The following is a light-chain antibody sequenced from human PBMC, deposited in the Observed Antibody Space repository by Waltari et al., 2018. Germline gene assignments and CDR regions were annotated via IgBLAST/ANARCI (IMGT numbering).Light chain of an antibody. V-gene: IGLV2-23*01. CDR3: CSYAGSYTWV. Sequence: QSALTQPASVSGSPGQSIPISCPGTSSDVGYFNLSSWYQQYPGKAPKVMIYDDNRRPSGVSDRFSGSKSGNTASLTISGVQAEDEADYYCCSYAGSYTWVFGGGTKLTVL. CDR1: SSDVGYFNL. J-gene: IGLJ3*02. CDR2: DDN.